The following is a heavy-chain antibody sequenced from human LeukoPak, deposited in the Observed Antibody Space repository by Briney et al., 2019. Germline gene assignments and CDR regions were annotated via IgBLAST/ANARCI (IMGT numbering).Heavy chain of an antibody. CDR2: IYHSGST. J-gene: IGHJ4*02. CDR3: ASGGYDSSGVDY. Sequence: SETLSLTCTVSGGSISSGGYYWSWIRQHPGKGLEWTGYIYHSGSTYYNPSLKSRVTISVDRSKNQFSLKLSSVTAADTAVYYCASGGYDSSGVDYWGQGTLVTVSS. CDR1: GGSISSGGYY. D-gene: IGHD3-22*01. V-gene: IGHV4-30-2*01.